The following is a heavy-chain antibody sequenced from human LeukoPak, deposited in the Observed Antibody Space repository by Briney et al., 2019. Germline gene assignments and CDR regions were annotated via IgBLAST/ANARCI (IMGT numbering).Heavy chain of an antibody. J-gene: IGHJ4*02. CDR3: ARGRWLQTAYYFDY. Sequence: ASVKVSCKASGFTFTNYYMHWVRQAPGQGLEWMGVINPSGGSTSYAQKFQGRVTMTRDTSTSTVYMELSSLTSEDTAVYHCARGRWLQTAYYFDYWGQGTLVTVSS. CDR1: GFTFTNYY. D-gene: IGHD5-24*01. V-gene: IGHV1-46*01. CDR2: INPSGGST.